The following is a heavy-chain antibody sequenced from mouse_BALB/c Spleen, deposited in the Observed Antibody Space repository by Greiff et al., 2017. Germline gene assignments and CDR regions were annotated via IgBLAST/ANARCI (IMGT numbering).Heavy chain of an antibody. CDR1: GFTFSDYY. J-gene: IGHJ4*01. V-gene: IGHV5-4*02. CDR3: AREREVTPDYYAMDY. Sequence: EVKLVESGGGLVKPGGSLKLSCAASGFTFSDYYMYWVRQTPEKRLEWVATISDGGSYTYYPDSVKGRFTISRDNAKNNLYLQMSSLKSEDTAMYYCAREREVTPDYYAMDYWGQGTSVTVSS. CDR2: ISDGGSYT. D-gene: IGHD2-1*01.